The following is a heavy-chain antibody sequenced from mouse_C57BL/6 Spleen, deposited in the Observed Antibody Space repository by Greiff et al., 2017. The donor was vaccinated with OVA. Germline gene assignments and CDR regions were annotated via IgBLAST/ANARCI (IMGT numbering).Heavy chain of an antibody. J-gene: IGHJ2*01. CDR2: IDPSDSYT. CDR1: GYTFTSYW. D-gene: IGHD1-1*01. Sequence: QVQLQQPGAELVKPGASVKLSCKASGYTFTSYWMQWVKQRPGQGLEWIGEIDPSDSYTNYNEKFKGKAPLTVDTSSSTAYMQLSSLTSEDSAVYYCARTYYYGSSYYFDYWGKGTTLTVSS. V-gene: IGHV1-50*01. CDR3: ARTYYYGSSYYFDY.